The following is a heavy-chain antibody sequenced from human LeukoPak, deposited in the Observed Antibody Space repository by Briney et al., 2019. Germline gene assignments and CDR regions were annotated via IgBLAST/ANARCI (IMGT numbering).Heavy chain of an antibody. V-gene: IGHV3-20*04. CDR1: GFTFRDFY. J-gene: IGHJ5*02. Sequence: GGSLRLSCAASGFTFRDFYMSWIRQAPGKGPEGVSSINWNGGNTAYPDSVKGRFTMSRDNAKNSLNLQMNNLRDEDTALYYCARDIPRGTWAPDCFDAWGRGTLVIVSS. D-gene: IGHD2-21*01. CDR2: INWNGGNT. CDR3: ARDIPRGTWAPDCFDA.